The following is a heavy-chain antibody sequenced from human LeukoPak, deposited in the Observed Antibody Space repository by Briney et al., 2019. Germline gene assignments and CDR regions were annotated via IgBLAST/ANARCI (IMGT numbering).Heavy chain of an antibody. V-gene: IGHV3-43D*04. D-gene: IGHD6-13*01. CDR2: ISWDGGST. J-gene: IGHJ6*04. CDR1: GFTFDDYA. CDR3: ARAAAGPYYYYYYGMDV. Sequence: PGGSLRLSCAASGFTFDDYAMHWVRQAPGKGLEWVSLISWDGGSTYYADSVKGRFTISRDNSKNSLHLQMNGLRAEDTALYYCARAAAGPYYYYYYGMDVWGKGTTVTVSS.